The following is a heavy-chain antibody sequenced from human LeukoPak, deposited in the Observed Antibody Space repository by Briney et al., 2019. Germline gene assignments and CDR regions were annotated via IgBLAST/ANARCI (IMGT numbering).Heavy chain of an antibody. V-gene: IGHV4-30-4*08. CDR1: GGSISIGDYY. D-gene: IGHD3-10*01. CDR3: ARKFDTYYFDY. CDR2: IYYSGSS. J-gene: IGHJ4*02. Sequence: SQTLSLTCTVSGGSISIGDYYWSWIRQPPGKGLEWLGYIYYSGSSYYNPYLKSRVTISVNTSKNQFSLKLSSGTPADTAVYYCARKFDTYYFDYWGQGTLVTVSS.